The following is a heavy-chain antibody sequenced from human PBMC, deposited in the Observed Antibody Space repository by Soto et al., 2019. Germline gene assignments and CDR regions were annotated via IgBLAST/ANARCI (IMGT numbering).Heavy chain of an antibody. CDR2: ISGSGGST. D-gene: IGHD3-9*01. CDR1: GFTFSSYA. J-gene: IGHJ6*03. V-gene: IGHV3-23*01. Sequence: GGSLRLSCAASGFTFSSYAMSWVRQAPGKGLEWVSAISGSGGSTYYADSVKGRFTISRDNSKHTLYLQMNSLRAEDTAVYYCANPPSYYDILTGYRAYSSYYMDVWGKGTTVTVSS. CDR3: ANPPSYYDILTGYRAYSSYYMDV.